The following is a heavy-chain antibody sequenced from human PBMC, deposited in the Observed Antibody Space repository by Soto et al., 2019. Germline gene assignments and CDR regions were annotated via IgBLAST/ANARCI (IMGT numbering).Heavy chain of an antibody. D-gene: IGHD6-19*01. J-gene: IGHJ5*02. V-gene: IGHV4-34*01. CDR2: INHSGST. CDR1: GGSFSGYY. Sequence: QVQLQQWGAGLLKPSETLSLTCAVYGGSFSGYYWSWIRQPPGKGLEWIGEINHSGSTNYNPSLKRRVTISVDTSKNQFSLKLSSVTAADTAVYYCARLAAENWFDPWGQGTLVTVSS. CDR3: ARLAAENWFDP.